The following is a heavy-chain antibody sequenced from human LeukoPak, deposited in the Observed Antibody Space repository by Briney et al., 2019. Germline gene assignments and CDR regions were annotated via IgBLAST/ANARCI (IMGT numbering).Heavy chain of an antibody. D-gene: IGHD1-7*01. CDR2: ISYDGSNK. J-gene: IGHJ4*02. Sequence: GGSLRLSCAASGFTFSSYAMHWVRQAPGKGLEWVAVISYDGSNKYYADSVKGRFTISRDNSKNTLYLQMNSLRAEDTAVYYCARGPNWNYKRYLDYWGQGTLVTVSS. CDR3: ARGPNWNYKRYLDY. V-gene: IGHV3-30*04. CDR1: GFTFSSYA.